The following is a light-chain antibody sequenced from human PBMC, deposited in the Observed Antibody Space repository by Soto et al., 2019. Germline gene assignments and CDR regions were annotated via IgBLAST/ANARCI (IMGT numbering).Light chain of an antibody. V-gene: IGKV3-20*01. CDR2: GTS. CDR1: QTISSNN. CDR3: QQYGNWT. Sequence: EIVLTQSPGTLSVSPGERATLSCRASQTISSNNLAWYQQKPGQAPSLLIYGTSSRATGIPDRFSGSGSGTDFTLTISRLEPADSALYYCQQYGNWTFGQGTKVEI. J-gene: IGKJ1*01.